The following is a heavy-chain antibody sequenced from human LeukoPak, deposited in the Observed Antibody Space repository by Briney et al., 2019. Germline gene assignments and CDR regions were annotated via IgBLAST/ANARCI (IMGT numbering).Heavy chain of an antibody. V-gene: IGHV1-2*06. Sequence: ASVKVSCKASGYSFTDYYIHWVRQAPGQGLEWMGRINTDSGGTNSAQKFQGRVTMTRDRSSSTAYMEMNSLRAEDTAVYYCAKNLYCGGGSCYPSALGMDVWGQGTTVTVSS. CDR3: AKNLYCGGGSCYPSALGMDV. D-gene: IGHD2-15*01. J-gene: IGHJ6*02. CDR1: GYSFTDYY. CDR2: INTDSGGT.